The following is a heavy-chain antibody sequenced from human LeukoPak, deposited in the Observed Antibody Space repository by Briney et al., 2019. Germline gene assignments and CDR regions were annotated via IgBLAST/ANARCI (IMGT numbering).Heavy chain of an antibody. J-gene: IGHJ4*02. V-gene: IGHV4-34*01. CDR2: INHSGDT. Sequence: SETLSLTCAVFGGSLSDYYWTWIRQSPGKGLEWIGEINHSGDTKYNPSLKSRVTISVDKSKNQFSLKLNSVTAADTAVYYCARQGYGRSSFFDHWGQGTLVTVSS. CDR3: ARQGYGRSSFFDH. D-gene: IGHD6-6*01. CDR1: GGSLSDYY.